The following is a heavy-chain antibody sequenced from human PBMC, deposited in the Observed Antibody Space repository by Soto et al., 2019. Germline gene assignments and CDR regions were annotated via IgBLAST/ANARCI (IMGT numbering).Heavy chain of an antibody. D-gene: IGHD1-20*01. CDR1: GDAVNPSDW. CDR3: AREHKYNNNWAFDY. Sequence: SETRSLTCAVCGDAVNPSDWWNWVRQHPGKGPEWIGQLFHGGKIYYSPSLKSRVTISMDKSKNQLSLTLTSVTAADTAVYYCAREHKYNNNWAFDYWGQGALVT. V-gene: IGHV4-4*02. J-gene: IGHJ4*02. CDR2: LFHGGKI.